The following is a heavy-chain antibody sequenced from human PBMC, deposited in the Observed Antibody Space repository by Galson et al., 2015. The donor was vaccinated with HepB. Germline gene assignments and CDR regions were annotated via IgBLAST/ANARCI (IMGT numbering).Heavy chain of an antibody. J-gene: IGHJ4*02. Sequence: SLRLSCAVSGFTLSKTWMSWVRQAPGKGLEWLGRIKSETDGGTTDYAAPVHGRFIISRDDSKNTLYLQMNSLKNEDTAVYYCTTELRWLQPGSGFWGQGTLVTVSS. CDR3: TTELRWLQPGSGF. CDR2: IKSETDGGTT. CDR1: GFTLSKTW. D-gene: IGHD5-24*01. V-gene: IGHV3-15*01.